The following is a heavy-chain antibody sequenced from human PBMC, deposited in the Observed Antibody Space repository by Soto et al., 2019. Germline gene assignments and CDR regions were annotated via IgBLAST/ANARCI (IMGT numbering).Heavy chain of an antibody. Sequence: QVQLVESGGGVVQPGRSLRLSCAASGFTFSSYGMHGVRQAPGKGLEWVAVISYDGSNKYYADSVKGRFTISRDNSKNTLYLQMNSLRAEDTAVYYCAKISRRYYAAGAFDIWGQGTMVTVSS. CDR1: GFTFSSYG. J-gene: IGHJ3*02. CDR2: ISYDGSNK. D-gene: IGHD3-10*01. V-gene: IGHV3-30*18. CDR3: AKISRRYYAAGAFDI.